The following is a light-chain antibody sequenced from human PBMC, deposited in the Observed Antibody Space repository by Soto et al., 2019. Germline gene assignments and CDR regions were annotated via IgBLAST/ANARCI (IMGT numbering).Light chain of an antibody. V-gene: IGKV3-20*01. CDR3: QQYGPSPMYT. J-gene: IGKJ2*01. CDR1: QSVPRSY. Sequence: EIVLTQSPGTLSLSPGERATLSCRASQSVPRSYLAWYQQKPGQAPRLLIYATSTRATGIPDRFSGSGSGTDITLTISRLEPEDFAVYYCQQYGPSPMYTFGQGTKLEIK. CDR2: ATS.